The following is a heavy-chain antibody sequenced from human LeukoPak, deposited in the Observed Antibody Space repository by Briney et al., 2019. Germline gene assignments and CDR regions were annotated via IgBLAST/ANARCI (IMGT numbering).Heavy chain of an antibody. CDR1: GFTFSSYA. CDR3: ARDYGYCRGNTCYASFDY. Sequence: PGGSLRLSCAASGFTFSSYAMHWVRQAPGKGLEWVSMISNGNTEHYADSVKGRFTVSRDNARNSAYLQMNSLRDEDTAMYYCARDYGYCRGNTCYASFDYWGHGTLVTVSS. D-gene: IGHD2-2*01. CDR2: MISNGNTE. V-gene: IGHV3-48*02. J-gene: IGHJ4*01.